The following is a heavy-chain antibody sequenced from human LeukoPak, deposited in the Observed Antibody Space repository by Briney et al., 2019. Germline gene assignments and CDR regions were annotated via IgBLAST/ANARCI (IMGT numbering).Heavy chain of an antibody. CDR2: MYYSGST. D-gene: IGHD6-6*01. CDR3: VSWGAARSFDY. J-gene: IGHJ4*02. V-gene: IGHV4-39*07. CDR1: RGSISSGSDY. Sequence: KPSETLSLTCTVSRGSISSGSDYGGWIRQPPGKGLDWIGWMYYSGSTYYNPSLKSRVTISVDTAKNQFSLKLSSVTAADTAVYNCVSWGAARSFDYWGQGTLVTVSS.